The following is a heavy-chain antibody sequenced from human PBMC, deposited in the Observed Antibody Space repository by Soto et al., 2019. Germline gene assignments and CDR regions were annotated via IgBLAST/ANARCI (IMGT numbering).Heavy chain of an antibody. J-gene: IGHJ4*02. D-gene: IGHD7-27*01. V-gene: IGHV1-69*01. Sequence: QVQLVQSGAEVKEPGTSVKVSCKASGGTFSTFSFVWVRQGPGQGLEWMGGIIPIFSKTNVAQKFQGRITFTADESTRTAYMELSSLRSEDTAIYYCARDVVRSTGGDSWGQGTLVTVSS. CDR2: IIPIFSKT. CDR3: ARDVVRSTGGDS. CDR1: GGTFSTFS.